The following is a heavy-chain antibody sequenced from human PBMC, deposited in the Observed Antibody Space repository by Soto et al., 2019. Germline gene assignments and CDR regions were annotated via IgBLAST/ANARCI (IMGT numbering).Heavy chain of an antibody. CDR2: FDPEDGET. CDR3: ATVLLGLIETFPFDI. Sequence: ASVKVSCKVSGYRLTELSVHWVRQAPGEGVEWMGGFDPEDGETIYAQKFQGRVTMTEYTSTDTVYMELSSLRSEDTAVYYCATVLLGLIETFPFDIWGQGTLVTVSS. D-gene: IGHD1-26*01. V-gene: IGHV1-24*01. CDR1: GYRLTELS. J-gene: IGHJ4*02.